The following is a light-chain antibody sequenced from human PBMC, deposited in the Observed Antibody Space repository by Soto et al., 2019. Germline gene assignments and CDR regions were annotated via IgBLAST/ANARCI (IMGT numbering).Light chain of an antibody. CDR2: GAS. CDR1: QDIGNF. Sequence: IQMTQSPSSLSASPGDSVTITCRASQDIGNFLAWYQQKPGTVAKLLIYGASTLQSGVPSRFSSSGSETNFTLTIASLQAEDAASYYCQKYNSAPLTFGGGTKVEIK. V-gene: IGKV1-27*01. CDR3: QKYNSAPLT. J-gene: IGKJ4*01.